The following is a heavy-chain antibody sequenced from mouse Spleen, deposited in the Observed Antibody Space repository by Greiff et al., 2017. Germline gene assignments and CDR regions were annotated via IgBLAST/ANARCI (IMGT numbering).Heavy chain of an antibody. D-gene: IGHD2-4*01. V-gene: IGHV1-5*01. CDR3: TIYYDYAAGFDY. Sequence: DVQLQQSGTVLARPGASVKMSCKASGYSFTSYWMHWVKQRPGQGLEWIGAIYPGNSDTSYNQKFKGKAKLTAVTSASTAYMELSSLTNEDSAVYYCTIYYDYAAGFDYWGQGTTLTVSS. J-gene: IGHJ2*01. CDR1: GYSFTSYW. CDR2: IYPGNSDT.